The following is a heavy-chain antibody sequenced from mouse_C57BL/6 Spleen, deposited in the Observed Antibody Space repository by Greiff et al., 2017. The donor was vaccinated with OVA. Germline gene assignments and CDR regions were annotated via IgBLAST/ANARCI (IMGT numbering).Heavy chain of an antibody. Sequence: EVQLQQSGPGLVKPSQSLSLTCSVTGYSITSGYYWNWIRQFPGNKLEWMGYISYDGSNNYNPSLKNRISITSDTSKNQFFLKLKSVTTEDTATYYCARDGDSSGHWYFDVWGTGTTVTVSS. CDR1: GYSITSGYY. CDR2: ISYDGSN. V-gene: IGHV3-6*01. D-gene: IGHD3-2*02. J-gene: IGHJ1*03. CDR3: ARDGDSSGHWYFDV.